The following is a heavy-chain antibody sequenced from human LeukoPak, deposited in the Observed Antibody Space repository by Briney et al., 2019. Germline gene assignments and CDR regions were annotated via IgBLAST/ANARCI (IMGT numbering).Heavy chain of an antibody. J-gene: IGHJ4*02. D-gene: IGHD1-1*01. CDR2: ISSSSSNI. Sequence: GGSLRLSCAASGFTFSSYSMNWVRQAPGKGLEWVSSISSSSSNIYYADSVKGRFTIYRDNAKNSLYLQMNSLRVEDTAVYYCARCTTGRTFGSLREIKRSREIDYWGQGTLVTVSS. V-gene: IGHV3-21*01. CDR3: ARCTTGRTFGSLREIKRSREIDY. CDR1: GFTFSSYS.